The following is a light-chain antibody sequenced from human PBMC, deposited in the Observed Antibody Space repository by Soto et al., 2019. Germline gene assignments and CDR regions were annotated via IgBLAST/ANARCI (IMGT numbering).Light chain of an antibody. V-gene: IGKV4-1*01. CDR3: QQHYNIPFT. J-gene: IGKJ3*01. CDR1: QSVLYSSNNKNY. Sequence: DIVMTQSPDSLAVSLGERATINCMSSQSVLYSSNNKNYLSWYQQKPGQPPKLLIHWASTRESGVPDRFSGSVSGTDFTLTVSSLQAEDVAVYYCQQHYNIPFTFGPGTKVDIK. CDR2: WAS.